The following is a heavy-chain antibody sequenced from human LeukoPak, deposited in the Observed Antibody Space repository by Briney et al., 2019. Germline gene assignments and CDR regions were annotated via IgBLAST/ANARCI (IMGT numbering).Heavy chain of an antibody. V-gene: IGHV1-69*13. CDR1: GYTFTSYY. CDR2: IIPLFGTA. CDR3: ARDLLGSASSYSSGAWDY. D-gene: IGHD3-22*01. J-gene: IGHJ4*02. Sequence: SVKVSCKASGYTFTSYYMHWVRQAPGQGLEWMGGIIPLFGTADYAQKFQGRVTITADESTSTAYMELSSLRLEDTAVYYCARDLLGSASSYSSGAWDYWGQGTLVTVSS.